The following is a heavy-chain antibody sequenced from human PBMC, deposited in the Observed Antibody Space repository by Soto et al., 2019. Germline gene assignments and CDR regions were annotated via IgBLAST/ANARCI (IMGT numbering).Heavy chain of an antibody. Sequence: SVSNAWMNWVRQAPGKGLEWDGRIKSKTDGGTTDYAAPVKGRFTISRDDSKNTLYLQMNSLKTEDTAVYYCTTDHIVVVVAATTIWFDPWGQGTLVTVSS. CDR2: IKSKTDGGTT. D-gene: IGHD2-15*01. V-gene: IGHV3-15*07. J-gene: IGHJ5*02. CDR1: SVSNAW. CDR3: TTDHIVVVVAATTIWFDP.